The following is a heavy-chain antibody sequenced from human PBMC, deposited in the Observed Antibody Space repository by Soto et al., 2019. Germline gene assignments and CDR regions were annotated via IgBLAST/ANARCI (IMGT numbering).Heavy chain of an antibody. D-gene: IGHD3-16*01. J-gene: IGHJ6*02. CDR2: IYPGDSDT. V-gene: IGHV5-51*01. CDR1: GYIFPTFW. CDR3: ARSGRNAYYNMDV. Sequence: PVESLKISCKGSGYIFPTFWIGWVLQMPGKGLEWMGVIYPGDSDTRYSPSFQGQVTISADKSISTAYLQWSSLKASDTAMYYCARSGRNAYYNMDVWGQGTTVTVSS.